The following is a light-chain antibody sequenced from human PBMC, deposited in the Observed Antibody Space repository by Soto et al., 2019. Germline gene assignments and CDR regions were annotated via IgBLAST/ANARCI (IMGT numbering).Light chain of an antibody. CDR1: SSDVGGHNY. CDR3: SSTAGNNELV. CDR2: EVS. J-gene: IGLJ3*02. Sequence: QSVLTQSPSASGSPGQSVTISCTGTSSDVGGHNYVSWYQHHPGKAPKLIIYEVSKRPPGVPDRFSGSKSGNTASLTVSGHQAEDEAVYYCSSTAGNNELVFGGGTKLTVL. V-gene: IGLV2-8*01.